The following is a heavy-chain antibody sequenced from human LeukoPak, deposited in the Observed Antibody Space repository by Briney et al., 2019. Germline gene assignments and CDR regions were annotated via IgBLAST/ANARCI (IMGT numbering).Heavy chain of an antibody. CDR3: ARPNYYDSSGYYDDAFDI. Sequence: GESLKISCKGSGYSFTSYWIGWVRQMPGKGLEWMGIIYPGDSDTRYSPSFQGQVTISADKSISTAYLQWSSLKASDTAMYYCARPNYYDSSGYYDDAFDIWGQGTMVTVSP. D-gene: IGHD3-22*01. J-gene: IGHJ3*02. CDR2: IYPGDSDT. V-gene: IGHV5-51*01. CDR1: GYSFTSYW.